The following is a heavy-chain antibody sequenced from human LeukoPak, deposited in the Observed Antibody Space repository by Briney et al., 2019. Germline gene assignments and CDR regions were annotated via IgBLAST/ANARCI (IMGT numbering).Heavy chain of an antibody. Sequence: GGSLRLSCAASGFNVNSYYMSWVRQAPGRGLEWVSALSSGDNTHYADSVNGRFTISRDNSKNTLFLQMSSLRVEDTAVYYCAKPVPGSGGGFDYWGQGTLVTVSS. J-gene: IGHJ4*02. CDR1: GFNVNSYY. D-gene: IGHD6-19*01. V-gene: IGHV3-53*05. CDR3: AKPVPGSGGGFDY. CDR2: LSSGDNT.